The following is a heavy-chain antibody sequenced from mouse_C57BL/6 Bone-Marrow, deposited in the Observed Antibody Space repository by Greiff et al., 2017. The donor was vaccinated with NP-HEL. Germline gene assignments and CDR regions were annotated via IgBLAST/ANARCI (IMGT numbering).Heavy chain of an antibody. CDR2: IWSGGST. CDR1: GFSLTSYG. Sequence: VKLMESGPGLVQPSQSLSITCTVSGFSLTSYGVHWVRQSPGKGLEWLGVIWSGGSTDYNAAFISRLSISKDNSKSQVFFKMNSLQADDTAIYYCARKGLRPSYYAMDYWGQGTSVTVSS. J-gene: IGHJ4*01. D-gene: IGHD2-4*01. V-gene: IGHV2-2*01. CDR3: ARKGLRPSYYAMDY.